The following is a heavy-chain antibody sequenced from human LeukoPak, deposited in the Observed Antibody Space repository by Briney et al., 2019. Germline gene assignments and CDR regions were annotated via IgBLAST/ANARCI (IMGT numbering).Heavy chain of an antibody. J-gene: IGHJ4*02. CDR2: IYYSGST. CDR3: AGSEDRPYYFDY. Sequence: SETLSLTCTVSGGSISSYYWSWIRQPPGKGLEWIGYIYYSGSTNYNPSLKSRVTISVDTSKNQFSLKLSSVTAADTAVYYCAGSEDRPYYFDYWGQGTLVTVSS. D-gene: IGHD3-10*01. CDR1: GGSISSYY. V-gene: IGHV4-59*01.